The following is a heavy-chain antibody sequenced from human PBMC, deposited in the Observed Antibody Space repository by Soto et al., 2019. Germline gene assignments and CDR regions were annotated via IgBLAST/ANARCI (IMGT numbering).Heavy chain of an antibody. CDR3: ARGSITMVRGVLGWFDP. CDR2: IYLSGST. CDR1: GGSISSGGYF. V-gene: IGHV4-31*03. Sequence: PSETLSLTCTVSGGSISSGGYFWSWIRQYPGKGLEWLGYIYLSGSTYYNPSLKSRLTIAVDTSKNQFSLKLSSVTAADTAVYYCARGSITMVRGVLGWFDPWGQGTLVTVSS. J-gene: IGHJ5*02. D-gene: IGHD3-10*01.